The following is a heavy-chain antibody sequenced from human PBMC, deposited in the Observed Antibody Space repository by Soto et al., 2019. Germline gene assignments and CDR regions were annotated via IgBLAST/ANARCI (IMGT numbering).Heavy chain of an antibody. CDR2: IVVGSGNT. J-gene: IGHJ3*02. Sequence: SVKVSCKASGFTFTSSAMQWVRQARGQRLEWIGWIVVGSGNTNYAQKFQERVTITRDMSTSTAYMELSSLRSEDTAVYYYAAFYCSGGSCYSSVLGAFNIWGQGTMVTVSS. V-gene: IGHV1-58*02. CDR1: GFTFTSSA. CDR3: AAFYCSGGSCYSSVLGAFNI. D-gene: IGHD2-15*01.